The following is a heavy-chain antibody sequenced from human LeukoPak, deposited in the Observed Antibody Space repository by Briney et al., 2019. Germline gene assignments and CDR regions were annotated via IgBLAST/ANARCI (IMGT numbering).Heavy chain of an antibody. V-gene: IGHV3-74*01. D-gene: IGHD3-3*01. Sequence: GGSLRLSCAASGFTFSSYWMHWVRQAPGKGLVWVSRINSDGSSTSYADSVKGRFTISRDNAKKTLYLQMNSLRAEDTAVYYCARGTYYDFWSGYYKIENFDYWGQGTLVTVSS. J-gene: IGHJ4*02. CDR2: INSDGSST. CDR3: ARGTYYDFWSGYYKIENFDY. CDR1: GFTFSSYW.